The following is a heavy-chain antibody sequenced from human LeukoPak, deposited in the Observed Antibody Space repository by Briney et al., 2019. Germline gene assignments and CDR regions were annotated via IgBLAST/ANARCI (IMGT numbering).Heavy chain of an antibody. V-gene: IGHV3-30*03. Sequence: GGSLRLSCAASGFTFSSYGMHWVRQAPGKGLEWVAVISYDGSNKYYADSVKGRFTISRDNSKNTLNLQMNSLRAEDTAVYYCARVTGPTSTVVRGVIVPTFDYWGQGTLVTVSS. CDR2: ISYDGSNK. J-gene: IGHJ4*02. CDR1: GFTFSSYG. D-gene: IGHD3-10*01. CDR3: ARVTGPTSTVVRGVIVPTFDY.